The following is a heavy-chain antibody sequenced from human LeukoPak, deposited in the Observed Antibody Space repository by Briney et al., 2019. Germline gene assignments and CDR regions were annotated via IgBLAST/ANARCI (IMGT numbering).Heavy chain of an antibody. CDR2: IKEDGSEK. D-gene: IGHD5-18*01. CDR1: RFTFSSYW. V-gene: IGHV3-7*01. Sequence: GGSLRLSCAASRFTFSSYWMSWARQAPGKGLEWVANIKEDGSEKYYLDSVKGRFTISRDNAKNSLYLQMNSLRAEDTAFYYCTRGGAPEYSYGYHFDCWGQGTLVTVSS. J-gene: IGHJ4*02. CDR3: TRGGAPEYSYGYHFDC.